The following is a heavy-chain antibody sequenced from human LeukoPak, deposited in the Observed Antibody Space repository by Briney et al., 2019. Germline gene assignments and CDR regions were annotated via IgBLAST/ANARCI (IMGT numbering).Heavy chain of an antibody. CDR1: GLTFSSYW. Sequence: GGSLRLSCAASGLTFSSYWMHWVRQAPGKGLVWVSRINSDGSSTSYADSVKGRFTISRDNAKNTLYLQMNSLRAEDTAVYYCAPTYYYDRPLSYWGQGTLVTVSS. D-gene: IGHD3-22*01. J-gene: IGHJ4*02. CDR2: INSDGSST. CDR3: APTYYYDRPLSY. V-gene: IGHV3-74*01.